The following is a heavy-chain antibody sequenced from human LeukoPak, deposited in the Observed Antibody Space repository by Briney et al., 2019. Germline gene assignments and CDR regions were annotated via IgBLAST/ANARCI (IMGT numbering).Heavy chain of an antibody. J-gene: IGHJ4*02. CDR1: GGSFSGYY. Sequence: SETLSLTCAVNGGSFSGYYWSWIRQPPGKRLEWIGEINHSGSTNYNPSLKSRVTISVDTSKNQFSLKLSSVTAADTAVYYCARYDPHSSWSGTLRYWGQGTLVTVSS. V-gene: IGHV4-34*01. CDR3: ARYDPHSSWSGTLRY. D-gene: IGHD6-13*01. CDR2: INHSGST.